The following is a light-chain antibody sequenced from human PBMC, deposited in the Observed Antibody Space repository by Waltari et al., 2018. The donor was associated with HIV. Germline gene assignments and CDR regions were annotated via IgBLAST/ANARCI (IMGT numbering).Light chain of an antibody. V-gene: IGLV2-14*01. CDR1: SSDVGGSNY. J-gene: IGLJ1*01. CDR2: EVS. CDR3: SSYASSSTPYV. Sequence: QSALTQPASVSGSPGQSITISCTATSSDVGGSNYVSWYQEHPGQPPKLMIYEVSNRPSGVSHRFSGAKSGNTASLTIARLLADDDADYYCSSYASSSTPYVFGTGTKVTVL.